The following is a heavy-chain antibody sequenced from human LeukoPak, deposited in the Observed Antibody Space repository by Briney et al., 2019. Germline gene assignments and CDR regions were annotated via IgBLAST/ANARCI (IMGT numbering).Heavy chain of an antibody. D-gene: IGHD3-10*01. CDR3: ARGSNYYYGSMDV. CDR1: GGSFSGYY. Sequence: PSETLSLTCAVYGGSFSGYYWSWIRQPPGKGLEWIGEINHSGSTNYNPSLKSRVTISVDTSKNQFSLKLSSVTAADTAVYYCARGSNYYYGSMDVWGQGTTVTVSS. V-gene: IGHV4-34*01. J-gene: IGHJ6*02. CDR2: INHSGST.